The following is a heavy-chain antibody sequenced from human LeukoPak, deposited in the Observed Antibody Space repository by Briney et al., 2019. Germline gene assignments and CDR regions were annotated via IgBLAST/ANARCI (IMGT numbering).Heavy chain of an antibody. CDR2: IYYSGST. D-gene: IGHD3-10*01. J-gene: IGHJ6*04. V-gene: IGHV4-59*01. Sequence: PSETLSLTCTVSGGSISSYYWSWIRQPPGKGLEWIGYIYYSGSTNYNPSLKSRVTISVDTSKNQFSLKLSSVTAADTAVYYCARGERGVLLWFGELLYTGQMDVWGKGTTVTVSS. CDR3: ARGERGVLLWFGELLYTGQMDV. CDR1: GGSISSYY.